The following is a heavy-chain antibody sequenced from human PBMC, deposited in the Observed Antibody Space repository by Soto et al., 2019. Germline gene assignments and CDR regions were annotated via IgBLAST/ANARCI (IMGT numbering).Heavy chain of an antibody. CDR1: GFTFSSYS. Sequence: GGSLRLSCVASGFTFSSYSMNWVRQAPGKGLEWVSSISSSSSYIYYADSVKGRFTISRDNAKNSLYLQMNSLRAEDTAVYYCARDRIQEMYSSGWYGEDDAFDIWGQGTMVTVSS. CDR2: ISSSSSYI. CDR3: ARDRIQEMYSSGWYGEDDAFDI. D-gene: IGHD6-19*01. V-gene: IGHV3-21*01. J-gene: IGHJ3*02.